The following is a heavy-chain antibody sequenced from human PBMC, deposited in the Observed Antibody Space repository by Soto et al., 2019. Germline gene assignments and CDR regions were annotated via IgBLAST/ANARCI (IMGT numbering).Heavy chain of an antibody. CDR2: ISAYNGNT. CDR3: AREGYYYDSSGYRKTFDY. D-gene: IGHD3-22*01. CDR1: GYTFTSYG. V-gene: IGHV1-18*01. Sequence: ASVKVSCKASGYTFTSYGISWVRQAPGQGLEWMGWISAYNGNTNYAQKLQGRVTMTTDTSTSTAYMELRSLRSDDTAVYYCAREGYYYDSSGYRKTFDYWGQGTLVTVS. J-gene: IGHJ4*02.